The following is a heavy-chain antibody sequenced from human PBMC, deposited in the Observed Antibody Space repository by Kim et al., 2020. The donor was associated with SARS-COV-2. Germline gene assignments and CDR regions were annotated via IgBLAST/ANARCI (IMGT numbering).Heavy chain of an antibody. D-gene: IGHD5-12*01. CDR2: IWYDGSNK. J-gene: IGHJ4*02. Sequence: GGSLRLSCAASGFTFSSYGMHWVRQAPGKGLEWVAVIWYDGSNKYYADSVKGRFTISRDNSKNTLYLQMNSLRAEDTAGYYCAKDLSPDYRDGYISPFDYWGQGTLVTVSS. CDR3: AKDLSPDYRDGYISPFDY. V-gene: IGHV3-33*06. CDR1: GFTFSSYG.